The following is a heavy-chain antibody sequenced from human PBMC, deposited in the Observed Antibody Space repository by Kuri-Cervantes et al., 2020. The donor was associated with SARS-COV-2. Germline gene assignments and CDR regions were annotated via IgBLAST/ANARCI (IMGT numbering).Heavy chain of an antibody. Sequence: GESLKISCAASGFTFSSYAMSWVRQAPGKGLEWVSAICGSGGSTYYADSVKGRFTISRDNSKNTLYLQMNSLRAEDTAVYYCAKDDTGDYGPTYFDYWGQGPLVTVSS. CDR3: AKDDTGDYGPTYFDY. J-gene: IGHJ4*02. CDR2: ICGSGGST. CDR1: GFTFSSYA. V-gene: IGHV3-23*01. D-gene: IGHD4-17*01.